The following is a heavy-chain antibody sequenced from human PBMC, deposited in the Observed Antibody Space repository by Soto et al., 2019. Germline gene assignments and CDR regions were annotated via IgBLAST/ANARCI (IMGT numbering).Heavy chain of an antibody. Sequence: GASVKVSCKASGGTFSSYAISWVRQAPGQGLEWMGGIIPIFGTANYAQKFRGRVTITADESTSTAYMELSSLRSEDTAVYYCARVVKELRFLEWLSFGAFDIWGQGTMVTVSS. D-gene: IGHD3-3*01. J-gene: IGHJ3*02. V-gene: IGHV1-69*13. CDR1: GGTFSSYA. CDR2: IIPIFGTA. CDR3: ARVVKELRFLEWLSFGAFDI.